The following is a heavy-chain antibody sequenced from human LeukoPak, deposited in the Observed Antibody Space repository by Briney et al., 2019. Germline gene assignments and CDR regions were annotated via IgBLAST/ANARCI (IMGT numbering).Heavy chain of an antibody. V-gene: IGHV4-59*08. CDR1: GGSISDFY. CDR3: ARADYYGLDV. CDR2: ISNTGRT. J-gene: IGHJ6*02. Sequence: KASETLSLTCSVSGGSISDFYCNWIRRPPGKGLEWIGYISNTGRTNWNPSLKGRVSLSVDTSKRQFSLKLNSVTAADRAVYYCARADYYGLDVWGQGTTVTVSS.